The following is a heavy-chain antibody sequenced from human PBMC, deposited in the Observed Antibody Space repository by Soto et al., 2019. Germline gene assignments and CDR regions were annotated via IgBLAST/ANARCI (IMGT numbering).Heavy chain of an antibody. CDR2: TNQDGRER. D-gene: IGHD5-18*01. J-gene: IGHJ4*02. V-gene: IGHV3-7*01. Sequence: EVQLVESGGGLVQPGGPLRPSCVASGFTFRNYGMSWLRQAPGKGLEWVANTNQDGRERYSVDSVKGRFTISRDNAKNSMHLQMNSLRAEDTAVYYCARDGSGYSTDWGQGTLVTVSS. CDR1: GFTFRNYG. CDR3: ARDGSGYSTD.